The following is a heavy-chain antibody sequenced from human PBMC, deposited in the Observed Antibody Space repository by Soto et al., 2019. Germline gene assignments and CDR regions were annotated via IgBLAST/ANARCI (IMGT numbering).Heavy chain of an antibody. D-gene: IGHD4-17*01. CDR3: ARGTLTTGALFEH. CDR2: ISAGDGNT. Sequence: GASVKVSCKTSGYIFINYAIHWARQAPGQRLEWLGWISAGDGNTRYSQNFQDRVTIAKDASATTVHMELTNLRFDDTAVYYCARGTLTTGALFEHWGQGTLVTVSS. J-gene: IGHJ4*02. CDR1: GYIFINYA. V-gene: IGHV1-3*01.